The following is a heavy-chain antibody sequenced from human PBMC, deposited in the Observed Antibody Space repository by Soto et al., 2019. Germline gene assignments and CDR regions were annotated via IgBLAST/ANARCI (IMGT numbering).Heavy chain of an antibody. CDR3: AHYFYGVTDY. CDR2: IYWDDDK. J-gene: IGHJ4*02. D-gene: IGHD4-17*01. CDR1: GFSLRTSGGG. V-gene: IGHV2-5*02. Sequence: QITLKESGPTLEKPTQTITLTCTFSGFSLRTSGGGVGWIRQPPGKALEWLALIYWDDDKRYSPSLKSRLTITNDTSKKLVVLTMTSMDPVDTATYYCAHYFYGVTDYWGQRTLVTGSS.